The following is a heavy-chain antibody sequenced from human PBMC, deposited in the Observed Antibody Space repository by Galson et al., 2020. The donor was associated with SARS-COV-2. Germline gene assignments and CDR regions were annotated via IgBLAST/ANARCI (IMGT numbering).Heavy chain of an antibody. V-gene: IGHV3-9*01. CDR3: AKEFYPYDGFDI. Sequence: GGSLILSCAASGFTLDDYAIHCVRQVPLNGLEWVSSIRWNSGRICYADSVKGRFTFSRDNAKNYLYLQMNSLRTEDTALYYCAKEFYPYDGFDIWGQGKMVTVSS. J-gene: IGHJ3*02. CDR2: IRWNSGRI. CDR1: GFTLDDYA. D-gene: IGHD3-3*01.